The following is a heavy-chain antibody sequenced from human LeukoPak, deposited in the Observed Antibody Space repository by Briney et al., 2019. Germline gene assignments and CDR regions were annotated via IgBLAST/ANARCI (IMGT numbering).Heavy chain of an antibody. CDR2: ISGSGGST. V-gene: IGHV3-23*01. CDR3: AKGGIDSSGYPDAFDI. J-gene: IGHJ3*02. D-gene: IGHD3-22*01. Sequence: PGGSLRLSCAASGFTFSSYAMSWVRQAPGKGLEWVSAISGSGGSTYYADSVKGRFTISRDNSKNTLYLQMNSLRAEDTAVYYCAKGGIDSSGYPDAFDIWGQGIMVTVSS. CDR1: GFTFSSYA.